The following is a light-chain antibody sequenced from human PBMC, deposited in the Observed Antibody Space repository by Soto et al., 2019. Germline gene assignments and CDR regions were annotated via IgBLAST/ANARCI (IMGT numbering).Light chain of an antibody. CDR2: NHD. CDR3: NSYVDTNKFV. V-gene: IGLV1-44*01. Sequence: QSVLTQPPSASGTPGQRVTISCSGSSSNIGLTFVYWFQQLPGTAPKLLIYNHDQRPSGVPDRFSGSKSGTSASLTVSRLQAEDEADYYCNSYVDTNKFVFGTGTKVTVL. J-gene: IGLJ1*01. CDR1: SSNIGLTF.